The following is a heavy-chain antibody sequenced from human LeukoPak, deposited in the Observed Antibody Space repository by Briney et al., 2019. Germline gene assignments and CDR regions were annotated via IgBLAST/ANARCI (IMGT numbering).Heavy chain of an antibody. D-gene: IGHD2-2*01. CDR2: ISYDGSNK. V-gene: IGHV3-30*18. J-gene: IGHJ4*02. Sequence: GGSLRLSCAASGFTFSNYGMHWVRQAPGKGLEWVAVISYDGSNKYYADSVKGRFAISRDNSKNTPYLQMNSLRAEDTAVYYCAKAYGYCTTTSCSHEEFDYWGQGTLVTVSS. CDR1: GFTFSNYG. CDR3: AKAYGYCTTTSCSHEEFDY.